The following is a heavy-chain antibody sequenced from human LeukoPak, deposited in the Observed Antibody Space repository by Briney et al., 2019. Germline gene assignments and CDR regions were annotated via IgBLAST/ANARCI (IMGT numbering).Heavy chain of an antibody. V-gene: IGHV1-69*04. CDR3: ARELDIVVVVGGDGGYGMDV. CDR2: IIPILGIA. CDR1: GGTFSSYA. J-gene: IGHJ6*02. Sequence: GSSVKVSCKASGGTFSSYAISWVRQAPGQGLEWMGRIIPILGIANYAQKFQGRVTITADKSTSTAYMELSSLRSEDTAVYYCARELDIVVVVGGDGGYGMDVWGHGTTVTVSS. D-gene: IGHD2-15*01.